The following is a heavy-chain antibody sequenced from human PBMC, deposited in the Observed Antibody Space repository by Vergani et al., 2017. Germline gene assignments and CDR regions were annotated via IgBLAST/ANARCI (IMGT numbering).Heavy chain of an antibody. CDR1: GFTFSSYE. J-gene: IGHJ6*02. Sequence: EVQLVESGGGLVQPGGSLRLSCAASGFTFSSYEMNWVRQAPGKGLEWVSYISSSGSTIYYADSVKGRFTISRDNAKNSLYLQMNSLRAEDTAVYYCATYSPVVVPAAIFYYYYGMDVWSQGTTVTVSS. CDR2: ISSSGSTI. D-gene: IGHD2-2*01. V-gene: IGHV3-48*03. CDR3: ATYSPVVVPAAIFYYYYGMDV.